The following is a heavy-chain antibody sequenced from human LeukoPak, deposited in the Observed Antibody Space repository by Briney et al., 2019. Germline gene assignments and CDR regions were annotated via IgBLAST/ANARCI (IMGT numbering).Heavy chain of an antibody. CDR3: ARDNSDTVKGECSGACYRWFDP. CDR1: GYPFTKFY. CDR2: MSPNGDST. V-gene: IGHV1-46*01. J-gene: IGHJ5*02. Sequence: ASVKLSCMASGYPFTKFYMHWVRQAPGRGLEWMGLMSPNGDSTLYSQEFQGRVTMTRDTSTSTDYMELSSLRSEDTAVYYCARDNSDTVKGECSGACYRWFDPWGQGTLVTVSS. D-gene: IGHD6-19*01.